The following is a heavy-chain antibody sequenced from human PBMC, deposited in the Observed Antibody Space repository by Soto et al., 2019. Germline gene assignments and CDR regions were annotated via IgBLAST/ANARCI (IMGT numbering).Heavy chain of an antibody. V-gene: IGHV1-2*02. CDR3: ARVYRYSSTWGLGY. CDR2: INPNSGDT. D-gene: IGHD6-13*01. J-gene: IGHJ4*02. CDR1: GYTFTDYH. Sequence: QVQLMQSGAAVKKPGASVKVSCKASGYTFTDYHIHWVRQAPGQGLEWMGWINPNSGDTNYTLKFQGRVTMTKDTSISTAYMELSSLRSDDTAVFFCARVYRYSSTWGLGYWGQGTPVSVSS.